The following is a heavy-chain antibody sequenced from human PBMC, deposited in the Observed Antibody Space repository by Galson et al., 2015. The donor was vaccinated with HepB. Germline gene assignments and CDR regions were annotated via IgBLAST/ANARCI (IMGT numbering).Heavy chain of an antibody. CDR2: MSGSGGST. Sequence: SLRLSCAASGFTFSSYAMSWVRQAPGKGLEWVSGMSGSGGSTYYADSVKGRFTISRDNSKNTLYLQMNSLRAEDTGAYYCAKSMDIVVVVAAKAGAFHIWGQGTMVTVSS. J-gene: IGHJ3*02. D-gene: IGHD2-15*01. V-gene: IGHV3-23*01. CDR1: GFTFSSYA. CDR3: AKSMDIVVVVAAKAGAFHI.